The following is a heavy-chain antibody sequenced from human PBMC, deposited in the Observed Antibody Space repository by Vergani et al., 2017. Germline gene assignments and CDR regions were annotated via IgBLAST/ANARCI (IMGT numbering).Heavy chain of an antibody. CDR2: IYYSGST. CDR1: GGSISSGGYY. CDR3: ARANSITMDRGVKLRGGPFDD. V-gene: IGHV4-31*03. J-gene: IGHJ4*02. Sequence: QVQLQESGPGLVKPSQTLSLTCTVSGGSISSGGYYWSWIRQHPGKGLEWIGYIYYSGSTYYNPSLKSRVTISVDTSKNQFSLKLSSVTAADTAVYYCARANSITMDRGVKLRGGPFDDWGQGTLVTVSS. D-gene: IGHD3-10*01.